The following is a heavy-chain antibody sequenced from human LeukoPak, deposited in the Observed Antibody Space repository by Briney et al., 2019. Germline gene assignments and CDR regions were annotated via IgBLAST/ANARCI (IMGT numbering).Heavy chain of an antibody. V-gene: IGHV4-4*07. D-gene: IGHD3-10*01. CDR2: IFGSGST. CDR3: ARGSGSYPPLDY. J-gene: IGHJ4*02. Sequence: SETLSLTCTVSGGSISSYYWSWIRQPAGEGLEWIGRIFGSGSTNYNPSLKSRLTMSVDTSKNPFSLKLTSVTAADTAVYYCARGSGSYPPLDYWGQGTLVTVFS. CDR1: GGSISSYY.